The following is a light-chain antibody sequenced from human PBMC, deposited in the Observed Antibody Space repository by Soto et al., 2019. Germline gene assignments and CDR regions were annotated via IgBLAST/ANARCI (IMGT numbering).Light chain of an antibody. CDR2: DAS. CDR1: QSVRSN. CDR3: QQYNYWPPWT. J-gene: IGKJ1*01. V-gene: IGKV3-15*01. Sequence: EIVVRQCPLTLSVSPGERATLCGRASQSVRSNLAWYQQKPGQAPRLLMRDASTRATGIPARLSGSGSGTEFTLTISSLPSEDFAVYYCQQYNYWPPWTFGQGTKVDVK.